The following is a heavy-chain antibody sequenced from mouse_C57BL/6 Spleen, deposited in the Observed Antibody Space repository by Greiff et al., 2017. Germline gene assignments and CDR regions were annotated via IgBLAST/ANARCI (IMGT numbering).Heavy chain of an antibody. CDR3: ATQAGSYWYFDV. V-gene: IGHV2-5*01. D-gene: IGHD4-1*01. Sequence: VKLVESGPGLVQPSQSLSITCTASGFSLTSYGVHWVRQSPGKGLEWLGVIWTGGSTDYYAAFMSRQSITKDNSKSHIFFKMNRLQADDTAIYYCATQAGSYWYFDVWGTGTTVTVSS. J-gene: IGHJ1*03. CDR1: GFSLTSYG. CDR2: IWTGGST.